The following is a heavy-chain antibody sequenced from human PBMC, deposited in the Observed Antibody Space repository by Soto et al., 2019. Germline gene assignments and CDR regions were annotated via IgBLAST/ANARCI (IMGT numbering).Heavy chain of an antibody. Sequence: SAKIISRASSYSITNTYVSGLRQDIGKGLEWMGWINPGSGDTGYAQKFQGRVTMTRDNSIATAYMELSSLRSADTAIYYCARLETFGSINWFDPWGQGTLVTVSS. V-gene: IGHV1-8*01. CDR2: INPGSGDT. CDR1: SYSITNTY. J-gene: IGHJ5*02. CDR3: ARLETFGSINWFDP. D-gene: IGHD3-16*01.